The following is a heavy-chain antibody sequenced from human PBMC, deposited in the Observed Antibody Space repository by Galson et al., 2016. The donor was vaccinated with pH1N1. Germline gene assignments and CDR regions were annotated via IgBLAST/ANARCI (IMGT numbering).Heavy chain of an antibody. D-gene: IGHD6-13*01. CDR1: GFTLSDYY. J-gene: IGHJ4*02. CDR2: IGSSGNV. CDR3: AREWGIGAAGPLDS. Sequence: SLRLSCAASGFTLSDYYMNWIRETPERGLEWLPSIGSSGNVAYADSVKGRFTISRDNAQNSLLLQMDSLRVDDTALYYCAREWGIGAAGPLDSWGQGALVIVSS. V-gene: IGHV3-11*01.